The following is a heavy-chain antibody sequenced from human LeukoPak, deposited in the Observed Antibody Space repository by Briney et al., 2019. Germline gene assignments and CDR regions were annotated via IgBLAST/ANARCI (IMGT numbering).Heavy chain of an antibody. CDR2: VKQDGSEK. CDR3: ARERYGSGSYYEDY. CDR1: EFTFSRYW. D-gene: IGHD3-10*01. Sequence: GGSLRLSCAAPEFTFSRYWMSWVRQAPGKGLEWVANVKQDGSEKYYVDSVKGRFTISRDNAKNSVYLQMNSLRAEDTAVYYCARERYGSGSYYEDYWGQGTLVTVSS. J-gene: IGHJ4*02. V-gene: IGHV3-7*04.